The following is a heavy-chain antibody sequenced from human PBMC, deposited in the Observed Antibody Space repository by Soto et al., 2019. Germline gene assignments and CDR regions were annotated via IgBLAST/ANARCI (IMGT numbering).Heavy chain of an antibody. CDR2: ISGSGGST. Sequence: EVQLLESGGGLVQPGGSLRLSCAASGFTFSSYAMSWVRQAPGKGLEWVSAISGSGGSTYYADSVKGRFTISRDNSKNTLDLQMNRLRAEDTAVYYCAKIVVVVAATPGAFDIWGQGTMVTVSS. D-gene: IGHD2-15*01. J-gene: IGHJ3*02. CDR3: AKIVVVVAATPGAFDI. CDR1: GFTFSSYA. V-gene: IGHV3-23*01.